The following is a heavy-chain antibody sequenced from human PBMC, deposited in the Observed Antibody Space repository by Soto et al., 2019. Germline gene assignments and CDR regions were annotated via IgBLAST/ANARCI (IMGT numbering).Heavy chain of an antibody. CDR3: DRGGFSSYYQDT. J-gene: IGHJ5*02. CDR1: GFTFSSYW. Sequence: EVQLVESGGDLVQPGGSLRLSCAASGFTFSSYWMHWVRQAPGKGLVWVSRINDDGNRTPYADSVKGRFTISRDNAKNTVYLHMNSLRGEDTAVYCCDRGGFSSYYQDTWGQGTLVSVCS. D-gene: IGHD3-22*01. V-gene: IGHV3-74*03. CDR2: INDDGNRT.